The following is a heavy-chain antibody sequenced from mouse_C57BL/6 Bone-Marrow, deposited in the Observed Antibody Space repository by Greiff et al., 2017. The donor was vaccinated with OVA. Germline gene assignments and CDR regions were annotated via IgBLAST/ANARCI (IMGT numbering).Heavy chain of an antibody. CDR2: IYPRSGNT. Sequence: QVQLKESGAELARPGASVKLSCKASGYTFTSYGISWVKQRTGQGLEWIGEIYPRSGNTYYNEKFKGKATLTADKSSSTAYMELRSLTSEDSAVYFCARSLYYSNYEDYWGQGTTLTVSS. CDR1: GYTFTSYG. CDR3: ARSLYYSNYEDY. D-gene: IGHD2-5*01. V-gene: IGHV1-81*01. J-gene: IGHJ2*01.